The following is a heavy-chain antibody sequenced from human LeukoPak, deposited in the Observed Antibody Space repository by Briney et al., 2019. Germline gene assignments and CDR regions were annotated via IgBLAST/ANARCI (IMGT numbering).Heavy chain of an antibody. V-gene: IGHV4-30-4*08. D-gene: IGHD6-13*01. J-gene: IGHJ2*01. CDR1: GGSISSGDYY. CDR3: ARDSSSWYRNFDL. CDR2: IYYSGST. Sequence: SETLPLTCTVSGGSISSGDYYWSWIRQPPGKGLEWIGYIYYSGSTYYNPSLKSRVTISVDTSKNQFSLKLSSVTAADTAVYYCARDSSSWYRNFDLWGRGTLVTVSS.